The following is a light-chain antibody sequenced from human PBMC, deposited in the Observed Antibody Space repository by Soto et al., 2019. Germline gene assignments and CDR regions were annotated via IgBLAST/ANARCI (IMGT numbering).Light chain of an antibody. Sequence: EIVLTQSPGSLSLSPGERAILACRASKSVSGNYLAWYRQKPGQSPRLLIYVSSDRATGVLDRVGRSGSGTDFTLTISRVEPEDFAVDYCQQYGSSPPYTFGQGTKLEIK. J-gene: IGKJ2*01. CDR3: QQYGSSPPYT. V-gene: IGKV3-20*01. CDR1: KSVSGNY. CDR2: VSS.